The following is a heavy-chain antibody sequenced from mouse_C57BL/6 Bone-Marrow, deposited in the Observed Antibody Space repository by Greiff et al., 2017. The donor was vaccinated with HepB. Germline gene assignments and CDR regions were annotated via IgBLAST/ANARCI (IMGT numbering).Heavy chain of an antibody. V-gene: IGHV1-64*01. Sequence: QVQLQQPGAELVKPGASVKLSCKASGYTFTSYWMHWVKQRPGQGLEWIGMIHPNSGSTNYNEKFKSKATLTVDKSSSTAYMQLSSLTSEDSAVYYCARLRQLRLGAWFAYWGQGTLVTVSA. CDR2: IHPNSGST. D-gene: IGHD3-2*02. CDR3: ARLRQLRLGAWFAY. CDR1: GYTFTSYW. J-gene: IGHJ3*01.